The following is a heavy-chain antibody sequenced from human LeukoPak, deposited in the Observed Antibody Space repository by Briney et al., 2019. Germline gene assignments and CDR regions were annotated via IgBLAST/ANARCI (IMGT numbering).Heavy chain of an antibody. D-gene: IGHD3-16*01. J-gene: IGHJ5*02. CDR2: INPNSGGT. CDR3: AMXWLFGGNWFDP. Sequence: ASVKVSCKASGYTFTGYYMHWVRQAPGQGLEWMGWINPNSGGTNYAQKFQGRVTMTRDTSISTAYMELSRLRSDDTAVYYCAMXWLFGGNWFDPWGQGTLVTVSS. CDR1: GYTFTGYY. V-gene: IGHV1-2*02.